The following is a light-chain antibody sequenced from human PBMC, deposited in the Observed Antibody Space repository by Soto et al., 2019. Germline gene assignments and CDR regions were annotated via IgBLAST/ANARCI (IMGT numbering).Light chain of an antibody. CDR1: SSDVGAYNY. Sequence: QSALTQPASVSGSPGQSIPISCTGTSSDVGAYNYVSWYQQHSGKAPKLIIYEVTNRPSGVSNRFSASKSGNTASLTIFGLQAEDEADYYCSSYTSSSSWVFGGGTKLTVL. J-gene: IGLJ3*02. CDR2: EVT. V-gene: IGLV2-14*01. CDR3: SSYTSSSSWV.